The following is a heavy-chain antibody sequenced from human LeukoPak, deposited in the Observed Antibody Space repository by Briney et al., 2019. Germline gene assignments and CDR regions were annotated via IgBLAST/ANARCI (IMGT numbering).Heavy chain of an antibody. CDR2: ISAYNGNT. CDR1: GYTFTSYG. CDR3: ARMYYYDSSGPFDY. Sequence: VASAKVSCKASGYTFTSYGISWGRQAPGQGLEWMGWISAYNGNTNYAQKLQGRVTMTTDTSTSTAYMELRSLRSDDTAVYYCARMYYYDSSGPFDYWGQGTLVTVSS. J-gene: IGHJ4*02. V-gene: IGHV1-18*01. D-gene: IGHD3-22*01.